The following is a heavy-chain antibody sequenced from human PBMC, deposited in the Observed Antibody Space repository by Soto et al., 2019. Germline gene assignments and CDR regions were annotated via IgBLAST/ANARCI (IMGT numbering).Heavy chain of an antibody. CDR3: ICLSYSGGWYY. Sequence: EVQLVESGGGLVQPGGSLTLSCAASGFTFSVSAMHWVRQASGKRLEWVGRIRSKANSYATVYAASVKGRFSISRDDSKKTAYLQMSSLKTEDAAVYYCICLSYSGGWYYWGQGILVTVSS. D-gene: IGHD6-19*01. CDR2: IRSKANSYAT. V-gene: IGHV3-73*01. J-gene: IGHJ4*02. CDR1: GFTFSVSA.